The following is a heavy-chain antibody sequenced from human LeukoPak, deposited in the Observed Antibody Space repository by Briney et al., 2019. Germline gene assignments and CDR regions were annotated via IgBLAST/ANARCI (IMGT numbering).Heavy chain of an antibody. CDR1: GFIFSNSW. CDR3: ARVGVFNYGDWEAFDI. Sequence: GGSLRLSCAASGFIFSNSWMTWVRQAPGKGLEGVANINEEGSQRYFVDSVKGRFTFSRDNGRNSLFLQMNNLRAEDTAVYYCARVGVFNYGDWEAFDIWGQGTMVTVSS. CDR2: INEEGSQR. D-gene: IGHD4-17*01. V-gene: IGHV3-7*01. J-gene: IGHJ3*02.